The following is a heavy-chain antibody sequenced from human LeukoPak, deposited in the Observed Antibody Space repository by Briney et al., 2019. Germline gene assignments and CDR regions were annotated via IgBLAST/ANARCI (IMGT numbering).Heavy chain of an antibody. D-gene: IGHD2/OR15-2a*01. CDR3: TRKGSQWDFLVDY. V-gene: IGHV3-23*01. Sequence: GGSLRLSCAASGFTFSSYAMSRVRQAPGEGLEWGSAINVSGGGTYYADSGKGRFSISRDNSKNTLYLQMDSLPAEDTAVYYCTRKGSQWDFLVDYWGQGTRVAVSP. CDR2: INVSGGGT. J-gene: IGHJ4*02. CDR1: GFTFSSYA.